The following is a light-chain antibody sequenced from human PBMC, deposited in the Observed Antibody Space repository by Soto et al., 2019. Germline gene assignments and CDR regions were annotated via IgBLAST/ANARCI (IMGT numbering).Light chain of an antibody. J-gene: IGKJ4*01. CDR3: QQLNSDPLT. Sequence: DIQLTQSPSFLSASVGDTVTVTCRASQGINSYLAWYQQRPGKAPKLLIYAASTLESGVPARFSGSGSGTEFTITISSLQPEDFATYYCQQLNSDPLTFGGGTKVEIK. CDR1: QGINSY. CDR2: AAS. V-gene: IGKV1-9*01.